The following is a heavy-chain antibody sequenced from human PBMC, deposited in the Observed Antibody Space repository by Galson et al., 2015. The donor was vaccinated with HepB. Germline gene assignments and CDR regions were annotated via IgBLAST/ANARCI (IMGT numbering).Heavy chain of an antibody. J-gene: IGHJ6*02. CDR1: GGSISSSSYY. CDR3: ARQGNYGMDV. V-gene: IGHV4-39*01. CDR2: IYYSGST. Sequence: LSLTCTVSGGSISSSSYYWGWIRQPPGKGLEWIGSIYYSGSTYYNPSLKSRVTISVDTSKNQFSLKLSSVTAADTAVYYCARQGNYGMDVWGQGTTVTVSS.